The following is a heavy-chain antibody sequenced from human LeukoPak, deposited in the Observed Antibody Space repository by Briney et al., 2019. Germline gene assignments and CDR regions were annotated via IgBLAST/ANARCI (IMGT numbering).Heavy chain of an antibody. CDR3: ARSTQDSSTSFDY. J-gene: IGHJ4*02. D-gene: IGHD6-6*01. CDR1: GGSITNYY. Sequence: PSETLSLTCTVSGGSITNYYWSWIRQPPGKGLEYIGFIYHSGSTNYNPSLKSRVTMSVDKSKNQCSLRVSSVTAADTAIYFCARSTQDSSTSFDYWGQGTLVTVSS. CDR2: IYHSGST. V-gene: IGHV4-59*01.